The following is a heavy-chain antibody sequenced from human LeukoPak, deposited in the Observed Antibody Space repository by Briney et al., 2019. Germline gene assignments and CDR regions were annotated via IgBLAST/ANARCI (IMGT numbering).Heavy chain of an antibody. V-gene: IGHV3-30-3*01. CDR2: ISYDGSNK. CDR3: ARDPYYYDSSGVFDY. CDR1: GFTLSSYA. J-gene: IGHJ4*02. D-gene: IGHD3-22*01. Sequence: GGSLRLSCAASGFTLSSYAMHWVRQAPGKGLEWVAVISYDGSNKYYADSVKGRFTISRDNSKNTLYLQMNSLRAEDTAVYYCARDPYYYDSSGVFDYWGQGTLVTVSS.